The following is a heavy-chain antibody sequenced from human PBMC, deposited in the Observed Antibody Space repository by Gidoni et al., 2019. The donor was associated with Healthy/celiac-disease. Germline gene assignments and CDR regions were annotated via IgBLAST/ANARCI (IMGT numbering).Heavy chain of an antibody. CDR2: INHSGST. Sequence: QVQLPQWGAGLLKPSDTLSLTCAFYGGSFSGYYWSWIRQPPGKGLEWIGEINHSGSTNYNPSLKSRVTISVDTSKNQFSLKLSSVTAADTAVYYCARTLGYGGYRRYFDYWGQGTLVTVSS. J-gene: IGHJ4*02. CDR3: ARTLGYGGYRRYFDY. V-gene: IGHV4-34*01. CDR1: GGSFSGYY. D-gene: IGHD5-12*01.